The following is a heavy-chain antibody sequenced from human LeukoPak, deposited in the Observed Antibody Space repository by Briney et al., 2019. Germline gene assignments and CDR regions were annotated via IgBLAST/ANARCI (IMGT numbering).Heavy chain of an antibody. CDR1: GYTFTGYY. CDR2: INPNSGGT. CDR3: ARDGTYYYDSSGYYQVLCCRDYYMDV. V-gene: IGHV1-2*02. Sequence: GASVKVSCKASGYTFTGYYMHWVRQAPGQGLEWMGWINPNSGGTNYTQKFQGRVTMTRDTSISTAYMELSRLRSDDTAVYYCARDGTYYYDSSGYYQVLCCRDYYMDVWGKGTTVTVSS. D-gene: IGHD3-22*01. J-gene: IGHJ6*03.